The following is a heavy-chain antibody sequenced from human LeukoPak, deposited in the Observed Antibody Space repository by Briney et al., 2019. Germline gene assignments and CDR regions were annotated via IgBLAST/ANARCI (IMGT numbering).Heavy chain of an antibody. CDR3: ARDNRGYFDY. CDR1: GGTFSSYA. J-gene: IGHJ4*02. Sequence: ASVKVSCKASGGTFSSYAISWVRQAPGQGLEWMGGIIPIFGTANYAQKCQGRVTITTDESTSTTYMELSSLRSEDTAVYYCARDNRGYFDYWGQGTLVTVSS. V-gene: IGHV1-69*05. CDR2: IIPIFGTA.